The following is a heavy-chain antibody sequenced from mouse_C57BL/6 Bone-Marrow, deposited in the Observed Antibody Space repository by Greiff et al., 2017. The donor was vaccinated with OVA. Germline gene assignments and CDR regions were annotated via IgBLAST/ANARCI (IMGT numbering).Heavy chain of an antibody. CDR1: GYTFTSYW. CDR2: IDPSDSYT. Sequence: QVQLQQSGAELVKPGASVKLSCKASGYTFTSYWMQWVKQRPGQGLEWIGEIDPSDSYTNYNQKFKGKATLTVDTSSSTAYMQLSSLTSEDSAVYYCARPITAVVARWYFDVWGTGTTVTVSS. CDR3: ARPITAVVARWYFDV. J-gene: IGHJ1*03. D-gene: IGHD1-1*01. V-gene: IGHV1-50*01.